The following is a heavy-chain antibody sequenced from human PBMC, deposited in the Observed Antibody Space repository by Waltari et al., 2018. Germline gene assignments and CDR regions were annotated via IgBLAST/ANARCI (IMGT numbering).Heavy chain of an antibody. D-gene: IGHD3-3*01. CDR3: ARQMYYDFWSGYYTPLYYFDY. V-gene: IGHV5-51*01. CDR1: GYSFTSYW. J-gene: IGHJ4*02. CDR2: IYPGDSDT. Sequence: EVQLVQSGAEVKQPGESLKISCKGSGYSFTSYWIGWVRQMPGKGLEWMGIIYPGDSDTRYSPSFQGQVTISADKSISTAYLQWSSLKASDTAMYYCARQMYYDFWSGYYTPLYYFDYWGQGTLVTVSS.